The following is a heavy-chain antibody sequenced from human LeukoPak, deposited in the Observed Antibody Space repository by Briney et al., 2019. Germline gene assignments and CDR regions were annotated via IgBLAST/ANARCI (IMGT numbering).Heavy chain of an antibody. D-gene: IGHD3-22*01. Sequence: SQTLSLTCTVSGGSISSGDYYWSWIRQPPGKGLEWIGYIYYSGSTYYNPSLKSRVTISVDTSKNQFSLKLSSVTAADTAVYYCARPTYYYDSSGYSHFDYWGQGTLVTVSS. J-gene: IGHJ4*02. CDR2: IYYSGST. CDR3: ARPTYYYDSSGYSHFDY. CDR1: GGSISSGDYY. V-gene: IGHV4-30-4*01.